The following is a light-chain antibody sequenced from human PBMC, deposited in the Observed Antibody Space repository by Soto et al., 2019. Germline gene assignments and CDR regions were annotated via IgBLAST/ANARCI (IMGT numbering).Light chain of an antibody. CDR1: SSDIGAYKY. Sequence: QSALTQPASVSGSPGQSITISCTGTSSDIGAYKYVSWYQQHPGRAPKLMIYEVIHRPSGVSSRFSGSKSGKTASLSISGLQADDEADYYCSSYTRSRTLVFGGGTKVTVL. CDR2: EVI. CDR3: SSYTRSRTLV. V-gene: IGLV2-14*01. J-gene: IGLJ2*01.